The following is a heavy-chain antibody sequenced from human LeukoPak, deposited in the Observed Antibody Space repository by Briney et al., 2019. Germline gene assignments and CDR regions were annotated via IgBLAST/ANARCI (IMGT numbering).Heavy chain of an antibody. J-gene: IGHJ4*02. V-gene: IGHV3-33*03. D-gene: IGHD3-22*01. CDR3: ARTNYYDSSGFDY. Sequence: GGSLRLSCAASGFTFSSYGMHWVRQAPGKGLEWVAVIWYDGSNKYYADSVKGRFTISRDNAKNSLYLQMNSLRAEDTALYYCARTNYYDSSGFDYWGQGTLVTVSS. CDR1: GFTFSSYG. CDR2: IWYDGSNK.